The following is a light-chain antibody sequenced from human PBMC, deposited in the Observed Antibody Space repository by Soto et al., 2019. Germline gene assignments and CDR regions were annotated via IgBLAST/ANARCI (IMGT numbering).Light chain of an antibody. CDR3: CSYASGSTRVL. CDR2: DVN. Sequence: QSALTQSASVSGSPGQSITISCTGTNSDVGGYNYVSWYQQHPGKAPKLIIYDVNDRPSGVSYRFSGSKSGNTASLTISGLQAEDEADYYCCSYASGSTRVLFGGGTKLTVL. CDR1: NSDVGGYNY. J-gene: IGLJ2*01. V-gene: IGLV2-14*03.